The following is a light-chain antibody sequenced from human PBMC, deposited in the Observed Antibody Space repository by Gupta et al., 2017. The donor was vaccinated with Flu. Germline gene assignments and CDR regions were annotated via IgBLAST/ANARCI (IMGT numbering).Light chain of an antibody. V-gene: IGKV4-1*01. Sequence: IVMTQSPDSLAVSLGERATINCKSSQSIFSNSNNENYLAWYQQKPGQPPKLLIYWASARESGVPDRFSGSVSGTDFTLTISSLQAEDVAVYYCQHYWYLPYTFGQGTKVEIK. J-gene: IGKJ2*01. CDR2: WAS. CDR3: QHYWYLPYT. CDR1: QSIFSNSNNENY.